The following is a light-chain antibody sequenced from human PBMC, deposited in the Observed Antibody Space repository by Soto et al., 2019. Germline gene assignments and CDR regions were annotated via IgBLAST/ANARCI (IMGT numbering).Light chain of an antibody. CDR1: QSVSSN. J-gene: IGKJ1*01. Sequence: EIVMTQSPATLSVSPGERATLSCRASQSVSSNLAWYQQKPDQAPRLLIYGASARATGFPARFSGSRSGTEFTLTISSLQSEDFAVYYCQQYNNWPWTFGQGTKV. V-gene: IGKV3-15*01. CDR2: GAS. CDR3: QQYNNWPWT.